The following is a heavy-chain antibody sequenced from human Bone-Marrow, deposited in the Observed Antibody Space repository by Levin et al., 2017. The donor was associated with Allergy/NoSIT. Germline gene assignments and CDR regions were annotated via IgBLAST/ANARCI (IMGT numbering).Heavy chain of an antibody. CDR2: IKSKTDDGTT. Sequence: LSLTCAASGFTFSNAWMNWVRQAPGKGLEWVGRIKSKTDDGTTDYAAPVKGRFTISRDDSKNTLYLQMNSLKTEDTAVYYCTTVRISINSGYTFDYWGQGTLVTVSS. J-gene: IGHJ4*02. D-gene: IGHD3-22*01. V-gene: IGHV3-15*01. CDR1: GFTFSNAW. CDR3: TTVRISINSGYTFDY.